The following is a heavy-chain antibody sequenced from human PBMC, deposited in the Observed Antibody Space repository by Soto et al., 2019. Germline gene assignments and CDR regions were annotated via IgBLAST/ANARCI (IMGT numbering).Heavy chain of an antibody. D-gene: IGHD4-17*01. CDR2: THHSRGT. V-gene: IGHV4-4*02. CDR1: GDSIIGTHW. CDR3: ARNSGDYGYYYDLDV. Sequence: ASETLSLTCAVSGDSIIGTHWWSWVRRPPGKGLEFIGETHHSRGTNYNPSLKTRVTISVDKSKNQFSLNLSSVTAADTAVYYCARNSGDYGYYYDLDVWGQGTTVTVSS. J-gene: IGHJ6*02.